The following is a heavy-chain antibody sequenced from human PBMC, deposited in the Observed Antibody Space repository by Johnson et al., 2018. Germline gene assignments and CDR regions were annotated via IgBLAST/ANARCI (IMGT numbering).Heavy chain of an antibody. J-gene: IGHJ3*02. Sequence: QVQLQQWGAGLLKPSETLSLTCAVYGGSFSGYYWSWIRQPPGKGLAWIGDINHSGSTNYNPSLKSRVTISVDTSKNLFSLKLSSVTAAEPAVSDCARPPWGSGALDIWGQGTMVTVSS. V-gene: IGHV4-34*01. CDR2: INHSGST. CDR3: ARPPWGSGALDI. CDR1: GGSFSGYY. D-gene: IGHD7-27*01.